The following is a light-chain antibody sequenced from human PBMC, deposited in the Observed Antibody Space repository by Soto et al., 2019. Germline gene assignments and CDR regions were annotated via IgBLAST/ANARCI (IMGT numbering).Light chain of an antibody. Sequence: DLVMTQGAGSLAVCLGERATSSCRSSQSVLSNSDNKNYLAWFQQKPGQPPKLLFYWASTRESGVPDRFSGSGSATDFTLTISNLQAEDVAVYYCQQYHSDPITFGQGTRLEIK. CDR2: WAS. CDR3: QQYHSDPIT. J-gene: IGKJ5*01. CDR1: QSVLSNSDNKNY. V-gene: IGKV4-1*01.